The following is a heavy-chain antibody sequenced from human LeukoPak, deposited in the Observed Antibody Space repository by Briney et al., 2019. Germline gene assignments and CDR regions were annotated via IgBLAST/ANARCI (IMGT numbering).Heavy chain of an antibody. CDR2: ISYDGSNK. V-gene: IGHV3-30*18. J-gene: IGHJ4*02. D-gene: IGHD2-8*01. CDR3: AKEYCSNSVCHSLDY. Sequence: PGGSLRLSCAASGFTFSSSGMHWVRQAPGKGLEWVAVISYDGSNKYYADSVKGRFTFSRDNSKNTLYLQMNSLGAEDTVVYHCAKEYCSNSVCHSLDYWGQGTLVTVSS. CDR1: GFTFSSSG.